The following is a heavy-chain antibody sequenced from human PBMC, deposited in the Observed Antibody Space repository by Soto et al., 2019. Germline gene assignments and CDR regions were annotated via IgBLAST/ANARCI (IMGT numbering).Heavy chain of an antibody. V-gene: IGHV4-59*01. J-gene: IGHJ4*02. CDR3: ARQRTSVVTQAYFDV. CDR1: GGSISSYY. Sequence: SETLSLTCTVSGGSISSYYWSWIRQPPGKGLEWIGYIYYSGSTNYNPSLKSRVTISVDTSKNQFSLKLSSVTAADTAVYYCARQRTSVVTQAYFDVWGPGSLVTVSS. CDR2: IYYSGST. D-gene: IGHD2-21*02.